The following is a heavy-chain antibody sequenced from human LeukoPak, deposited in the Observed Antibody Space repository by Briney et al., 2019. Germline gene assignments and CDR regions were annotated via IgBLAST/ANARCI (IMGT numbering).Heavy chain of an antibody. J-gene: IGHJ2*01. CDR3: ARGAPGIAAAGMGWYFDL. CDR2: ISGSGGST. V-gene: IGHV3-23*01. Sequence: PGGSLRLSCAASGFTFSSYAMSWVRQAPGKGLEWISAISGSGGSTYYADSVKGRFTISRDNSKNTLYPQMNSLRAEDTAVYYCARGAPGIAAAGMGWYFDLWGRGTLVTVSS. D-gene: IGHD6-13*01. CDR1: GFTFSSYA.